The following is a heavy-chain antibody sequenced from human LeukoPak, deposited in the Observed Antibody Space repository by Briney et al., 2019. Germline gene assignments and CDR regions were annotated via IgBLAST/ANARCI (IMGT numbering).Heavy chain of an antibody. CDR1: GHSISSGDNY. D-gene: IGHD3-9*01. CDR2: IYTSGST. CDR3: ARSKDILTGYCFDY. V-gene: IGHV4-61*02. J-gene: IGHJ4*02. Sequence: SQTLSLTCTVSGHSISSGDNYWSWIRQPAGKGLEWIGRIYTSGSTNYNPSLKSRVPISGYTSKNQFSLRLSSVTAADTAVYYCARSKDILTGYCFDYWGQGTLVTVSS.